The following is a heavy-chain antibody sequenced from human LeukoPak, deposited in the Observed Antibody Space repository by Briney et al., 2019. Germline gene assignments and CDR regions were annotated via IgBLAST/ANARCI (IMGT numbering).Heavy chain of an antibody. CDR2: INANTGNP. V-gene: IGHV7-4-1*02. CDR1: GYKFTTYA. CDR3: ARDRPEIGYSYGRNWFDP. Sequence: ASVKVSCKASGYKFTTYAMNWVRQAPGQGLEWMGWINANTGNPAYAQGFTGRFVFSLDTSVSTAYLQISSLKAEDTAVYYCARDRPEIGYSYGRNWFDPWGQGTLVTVSS. D-gene: IGHD5-18*01. J-gene: IGHJ5*02.